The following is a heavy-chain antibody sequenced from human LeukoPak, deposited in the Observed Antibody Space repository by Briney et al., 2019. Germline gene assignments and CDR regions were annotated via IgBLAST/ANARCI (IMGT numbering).Heavy chain of an antibody. CDR1: GGSINSYY. CDR3: ARAPIPYDRSRTDYRFDP. D-gene: IGHD3-16*01. J-gene: IGHJ5*02. CDR2: IYYSGST. Sequence: SETLSLTCTVSGGSINSYYWSWIRQPPGKGLEWIGYIYYSGSTNYNPSLKSRVTISLDTSKSQFSLKLTSVTAADTAVYYCARAPIPYDRSRTDYRFDPWGQGTLVTVAS. V-gene: IGHV4-59*01.